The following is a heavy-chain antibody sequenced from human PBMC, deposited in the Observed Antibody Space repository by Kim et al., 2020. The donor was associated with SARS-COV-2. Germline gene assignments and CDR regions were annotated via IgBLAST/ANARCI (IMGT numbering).Heavy chain of an antibody. CDR1: GISFGSYA. J-gene: IGHJ4*02. CDR2: ITGSGRDT. Sequence: GGSLRLSCEASGISFGSYAMSWVRQAPGKGLEWVSLITGSGRDTYYADSVRGRFTISRDNSKNILYLEINNLRGEDTAVYYCAKDRFGIVGTWDYFDYWRQGTLVTVSS. V-gene: IGHV3-23*01. D-gene: IGHD5-12*01. CDR3: AKDRFGIVGTWDYFDY.